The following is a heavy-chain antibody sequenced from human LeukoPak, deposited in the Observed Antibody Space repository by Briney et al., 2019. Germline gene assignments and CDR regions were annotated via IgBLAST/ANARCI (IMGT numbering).Heavy chain of an antibody. Sequence: GGSLRLSCVASGFTFSTYDMHWVRQVTGKGLEWVSSIGAAGDTDYPASVKGRFTISRENAKNPLYLQMNSLRAGDTAVYYCVRAGTYYYGSGAFDSWGQGTLVTVSS. CDR1: GFTFSTYD. D-gene: IGHD3-10*01. J-gene: IGHJ4*02. CDR2: IGAAGDT. V-gene: IGHV3-13*01. CDR3: VRAGTYYYGSGAFDS.